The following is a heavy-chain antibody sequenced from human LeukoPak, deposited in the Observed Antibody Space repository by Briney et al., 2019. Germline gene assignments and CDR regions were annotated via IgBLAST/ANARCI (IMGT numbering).Heavy chain of an antibody. CDR1: GGSIYNYY. V-gene: IGHV4-59*08. Sequence: SETLSLTCTVSGGSIYNYYWSWIRQPPGKGLEWIGYIYHSGSTNYNPSLKSRVTISVDTSKNQFSLKLSSVTAADTAVYYCASTLSTYGDYLDWYFDLWGRGTLVTVSS. J-gene: IGHJ2*01. D-gene: IGHD4-17*01. CDR2: IYHSGST. CDR3: ASTLSTYGDYLDWYFDL.